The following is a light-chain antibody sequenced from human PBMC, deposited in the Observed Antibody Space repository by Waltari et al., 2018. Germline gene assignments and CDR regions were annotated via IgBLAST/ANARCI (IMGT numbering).Light chain of an antibody. CDR1: QSISNW. J-gene: IGKJ1*01. CDR2: KAS. V-gene: IGKV1-5*03. CDR3: QKYSSDST. Sequence: DIQMTQSPSTLSASVGDRVTIVCRASQSISNWLAWYQQKSGKAPKPLIYKASSLESGDPTRCIGSGSGTEFTLTISSLQPDDFATYDCQKYSSDSTFGQGTKVEIK.